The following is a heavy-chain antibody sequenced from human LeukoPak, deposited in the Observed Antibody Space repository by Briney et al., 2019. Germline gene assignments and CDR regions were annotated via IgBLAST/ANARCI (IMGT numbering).Heavy chain of an antibody. J-gene: IGHJ3*02. D-gene: IGHD1-1*01. Sequence: GGSLRLSCAASGFIFDDHGMSWVRQAPGKGLEWVSGIDWNGGSTDYADSVKGRFTISRDNAKNSLYLQMNSLRVEDTALYHFARVKWERRGGVLFYIWGQGTMVTVSS. CDR1: GFIFDDHG. CDR2: IDWNGGST. V-gene: IGHV3-20*01. CDR3: ARVKWERRGGVLFYI.